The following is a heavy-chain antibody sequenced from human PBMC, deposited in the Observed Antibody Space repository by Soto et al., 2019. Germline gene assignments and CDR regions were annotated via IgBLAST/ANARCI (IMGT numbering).Heavy chain of an antibody. CDR1: G. V-gene: IGHV3-33*01. D-gene: IGHD2-2*01. Sequence: GNHGGRLVRGKGREWVAVIWYDGSNKYYADSVKGRFTISRDNSKDTLYLQMNSLRAEDTAVYYCARDPKYCISSSRRAPYFHSWG. CDR3: ARDPKYCISSSRRAPYFHS. J-gene: IGHJ5*01. CDR2: IWYDGSNK.